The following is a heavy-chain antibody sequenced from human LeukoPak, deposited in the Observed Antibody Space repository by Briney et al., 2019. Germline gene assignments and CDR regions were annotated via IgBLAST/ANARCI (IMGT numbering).Heavy chain of an antibody. J-gene: IGHJ6*03. D-gene: IGHD2-21*01. V-gene: IGHV1-8*03. Sequence: ASVKVSCKASGYTFTSYDINWVRQATGQGLEWMGWMNPNSGNTGYAQKFQGRVTITRNTSISTAYMELSSLRSEDTAVYYCARGRGGGGDYYYYYMDVWGKGTTVTVSS. CDR2: MNPNSGNT. CDR1: GYTFTSYD. CDR3: ARGRGGGGDYYYYYMDV.